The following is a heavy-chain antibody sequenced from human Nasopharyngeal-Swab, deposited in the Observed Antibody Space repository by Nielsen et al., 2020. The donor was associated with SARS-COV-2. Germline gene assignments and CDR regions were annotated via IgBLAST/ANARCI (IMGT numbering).Heavy chain of an antibody. CDR2: DYYTGST. J-gene: IGHJ3*02. CDR3: ARAPGFSIFGVVITSDAFDI. V-gene: IGHV4-39*01. CDR1: GDSISSTSYY. Sequence: SETLSLTCTVSGDSISSTSYYWGWIRQPPGKGLEWIGSDYYTGSTYYNPSLKSRVSISVDTSKNQFSLKVSSVTAADTAVYYCARAPGFSIFGVVITSDAFDIWGQGTMVTVSS. D-gene: IGHD3-3*01.